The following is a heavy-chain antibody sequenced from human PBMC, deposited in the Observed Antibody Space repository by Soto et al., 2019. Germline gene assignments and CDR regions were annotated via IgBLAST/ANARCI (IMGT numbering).Heavy chain of an antibody. CDR1: GYTFTSYD. Sequence: QVQLVQSGAEVKKPGASVKVSCKASGYTFTSYDINWVRQATGQGLEWMGWMNPNSGNTGYAQKVQGRVTRTRNTSIHTAYTELSSLSAEDPAMYYRAREVGYSSSRGDYWGQGTLVTVSS. J-gene: IGHJ4*02. CDR2: MNPNSGNT. V-gene: IGHV1-8*01. D-gene: IGHD6-13*01. CDR3: AREVGYSSSRGDY.